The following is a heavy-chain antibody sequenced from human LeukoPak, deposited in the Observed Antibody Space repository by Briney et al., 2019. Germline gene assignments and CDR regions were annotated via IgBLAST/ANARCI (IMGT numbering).Heavy chain of an antibody. J-gene: IGHJ4*02. CDR1: GFTFSSYA. Sequence: GGSLRLSCAASGFTFSSYAMSWVRQPPGKGREWVSAISGSGGSTYYADSVKGRLTISRDNSKNTLYLQMNSLRAEDTAVYYCAKTDYDILTGYSDTPDYFDYWGQGTLVTVSS. CDR2: ISGSGGST. CDR3: AKTDYDILTGYSDTPDYFDY. D-gene: IGHD3-9*01. V-gene: IGHV3-23*01.